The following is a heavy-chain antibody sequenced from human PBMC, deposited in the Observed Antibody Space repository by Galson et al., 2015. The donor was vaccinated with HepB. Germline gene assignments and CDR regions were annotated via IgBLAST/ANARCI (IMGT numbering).Heavy chain of an antibody. CDR1: VGSFSCYY. D-gene: IGHD5-18*01. Sequence: SETLSLTCAVYVGSFSCYYWSWIRQPPWKGLEWLGEINHSGSTNYNPSLKSRVTISVDTSKNQFSLMLSSVTAADTAVYYCARAHFYSYGYLGYDYWGQGTLVTVSS. CDR3: ARAHFYSYGYLGYDY. V-gene: IGHV4-34*01. CDR2: INHSGST. J-gene: IGHJ4*02.